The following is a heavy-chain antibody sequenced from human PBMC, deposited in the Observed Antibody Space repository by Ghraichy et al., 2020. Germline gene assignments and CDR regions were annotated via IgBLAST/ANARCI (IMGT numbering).Heavy chain of an antibody. Sequence: LTCATSGFSFRDYHMQWVRQAPGKGLEGVAVFSSDGKTQFYADSVKGRFAISRDNFKNTLSLQMNSLREEDTAVYYCAREGAGDGSGSSPDYWGQGTLVTVTS. J-gene: IGHJ4*02. D-gene: IGHD3-10*01. CDR1: GFSFRDYH. V-gene: IGHV3-30*09. CDR3: AREGAGDGSGSSPDY. CDR2: FSSDGKTQ.